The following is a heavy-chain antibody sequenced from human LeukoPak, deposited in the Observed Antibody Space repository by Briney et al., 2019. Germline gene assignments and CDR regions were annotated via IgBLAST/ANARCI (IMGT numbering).Heavy chain of an antibody. Sequence: SETLSLTCTVSGGSISSVSYYWSWIREPAGKGLEWIGRIYTDGTTEYNPSLKSRVTVSVDTSKNQFSLKLSSVTAADTAVYYCARDSYPGYSSSWYSDYYYYMDVWGKGTTVTISS. CDR2: IYTDGTT. D-gene: IGHD6-13*01. CDR1: GGSISSVSYY. J-gene: IGHJ6*03. V-gene: IGHV4-61*02. CDR3: ARDSYPGYSSSWYSDYYYYMDV.